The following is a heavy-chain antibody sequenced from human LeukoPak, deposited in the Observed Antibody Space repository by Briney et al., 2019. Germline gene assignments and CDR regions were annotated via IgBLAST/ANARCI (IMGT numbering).Heavy chain of an antibody. J-gene: IGHJ4*02. CDR3: ANDGSGTFDS. Sequence: GGSLRLSYAASGFTFSSYGMHWVRQAPGKGLEWVAFIRYDGSNKYYADSVKGRFTISRDNSKNTLYLQMNSLRAEDTAVYYCANDGSGTFDSWGQGTLVTVSS. CDR2: IRYDGSNK. D-gene: IGHD2-15*01. V-gene: IGHV3-30*02. CDR1: GFTFSSYG.